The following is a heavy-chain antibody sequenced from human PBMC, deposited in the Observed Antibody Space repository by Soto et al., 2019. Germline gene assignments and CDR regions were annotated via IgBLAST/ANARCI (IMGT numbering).Heavy chain of an antibody. Sequence: QVQLEQSGAEVKKPGDSVKVSCKASGYTFTHFYITWVRQAPGQGLEWMGAISPHNFNTNYAQKFRGRVTLTTEKSTTTAYMGLRSLTSDETAVYYCARDEGGYDILTGYYKAHHFDYWGQGVPVTVSS. V-gene: IGHV1-18*01. CDR3: ARDEGGYDILTGYYKAHHFDY. CDR1: GYTFTHFY. D-gene: IGHD3-9*01. CDR2: ISPHNFNT. J-gene: IGHJ4*02.